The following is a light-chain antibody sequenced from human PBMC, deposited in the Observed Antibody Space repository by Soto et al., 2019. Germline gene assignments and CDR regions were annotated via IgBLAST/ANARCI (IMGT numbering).Light chain of an antibody. CDR2: DAS. V-gene: IGKV3-11*01. Sequence: EIVLTQSPATLSLSPGERATLSCRASQRISSYLAWYQQKPGQAPRLFIYDASNRATGIPARFSGSGSGTDFTLTISSLEPEDFAVYYCQQRSEWPITFDQGTRLEIK. CDR1: QRISSY. J-gene: IGKJ5*01. CDR3: QQRSEWPIT.